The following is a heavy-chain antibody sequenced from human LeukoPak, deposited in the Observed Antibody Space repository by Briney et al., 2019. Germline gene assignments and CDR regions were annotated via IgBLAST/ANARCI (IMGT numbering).Heavy chain of an antibody. CDR3: ARGVRDYDILNY. Sequence: SETLSLTCAVYGGSFSGYYWSWIRQPPGKGLEWIGEINHSGSTNYNLSLKSRVTLSVDTSKNQFSLKLSSVTAADTAVYYCARGVRDYDILNYWGQGTLVTVSS. V-gene: IGHV4-34*01. CDR1: GGSFSGYY. CDR2: INHSGST. J-gene: IGHJ4*02. D-gene: IGHD3-9*01.